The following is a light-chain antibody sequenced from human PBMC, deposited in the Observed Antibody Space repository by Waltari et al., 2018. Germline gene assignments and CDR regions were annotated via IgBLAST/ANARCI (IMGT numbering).Light chain of an antibody. Sequence: SYELTQPPSVSVSPGQPARITCSGDAFPKQYAYWYQQKPGRAPVLVIYKDSERPSGIPERFSGSSSGTTVTLTISGVQAEDEADYYCQSADSSGTVVFGGGTKLTVL. V-gene: IGLV3-25*03. CDR3: QSADSSGTVV. J-gene: IGLJ2*01. CDR2: KDS. CDR1: AFPKQY.